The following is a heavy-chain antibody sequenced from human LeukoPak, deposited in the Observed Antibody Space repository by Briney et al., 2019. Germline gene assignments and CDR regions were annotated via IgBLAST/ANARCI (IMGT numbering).Heavy chain of an antibody. V-gene: IGHV1-18*01. J-gene: IGHJ1*01. CDR3: ARDQGYCSSTSCANNAEYFQH. CDR2: ISAYNGNT. CDR1: GYTFTSYG. Sequence: ASVKVSCKASGYTFTSYGISWVRQAPGQGLEWMGWISAYNGNTNYAQKVKGRVTMTTATSTSTAYMELRSLRSDDTAVYYCARDQGYCSSTSCANNAEYFQHWGQGTLVTVSS. D-gene: IGHD2-2*01.